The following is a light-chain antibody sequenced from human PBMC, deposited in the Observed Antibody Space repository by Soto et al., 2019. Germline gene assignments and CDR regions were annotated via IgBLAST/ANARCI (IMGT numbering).Light chain of an antibody. CDR3: QQYNNWPPWT. CDR2: RAS. J-gene: IGKJ1*01. Sequence: EIVMTQSPATLSVSPGERATLSCRASQSVGSDLAWYQQKPGQAPRLPIYRASTRATGIPARFSGSGSGTEFTLTVSSLQSEDLAVYYCQQYNNWPPWTFGQGSKVEIK. CDR1: QSVGSD. V-gene: IGKV3-15*01.